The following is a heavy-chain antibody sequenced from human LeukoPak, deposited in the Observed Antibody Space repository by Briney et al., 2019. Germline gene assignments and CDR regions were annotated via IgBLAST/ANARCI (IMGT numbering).Heavy chain of an antibody. Sequence: PSQTLSLTCTVSGGSISSGNYYWSWIRQPAGKGLEWIGRIYTSGSTNYDPSLKSRVTISVDTSKNQFSLKLSSVTAADTAVYYCARAHVEMATISRPRNIYFDYWGQGTLDTVSS. V-gene: IGHV4-61*02. CDR3: ARAHVEMATISRPRNIYFDY. D-gene: IGHD5-24*01. CDR2: IYTSGST. J-gene: IGHJ4*02. CDR1: GGSISSGNYY.